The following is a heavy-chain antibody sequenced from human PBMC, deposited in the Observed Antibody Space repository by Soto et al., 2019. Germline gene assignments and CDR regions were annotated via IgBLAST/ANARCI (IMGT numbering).Heavy chain of an antibody. Sequence: PSETLSLTCTVSGGSISSYYWSWIRQPPGKGLEWIGSIYYSGSTYYNPSLKSRVTISVDTSKNQFSLKLSSVTAADTAVYYCARPAVHSSGFTDYWGQGTLVTVPQ. CDR2: IYYSGST. V-gene: IGHV4-39*01. D-gene: IGHD6-19*01. J-gene: IGHJ4*02. CDR1: GGSISSYY. CDR3: ARPAVHSSGFTDY.